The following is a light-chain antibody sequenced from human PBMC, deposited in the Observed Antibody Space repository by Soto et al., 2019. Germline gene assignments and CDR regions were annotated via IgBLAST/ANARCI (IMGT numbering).Light chain of an antibody. CDR2: DAS. CDR3: QQRSNWLT. V-gene: IGKV3-11*01. J-gene: IGKJ5*01. Sequence: EFVWTQSPATLSLSPGERATLSCRASQSVSSYLAWYQQKPGQAPRLLIYDASNRATGIPARFSGSGSGTDFTLTISSLEPEDFAVYYCQQRSNWLTFGQGTRLEIK. CDR1: QSVSSY.